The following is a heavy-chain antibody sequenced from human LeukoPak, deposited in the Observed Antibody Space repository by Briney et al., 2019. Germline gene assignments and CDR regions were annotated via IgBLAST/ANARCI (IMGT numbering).Heavy chain of an antibody. Sequence: GGSLRLSCAASGFTFSSYWMSWVRQAPGKGLEWVANIKQDGSEKYYVDSVKGRFTISRDNAKNSLYLQMNSLRAEDTAVYYCARLGPGRRWSKSHYYYYMDVWGKGTTVTVSS. CDR3: ARLGPGRRWSKSHYYYYMDV. CDR1: GFTFSSYW. CDR2: IKQDGSEK. V-gene: IGHV3-7*01. D-gene: IGHD4-23*01. J-gene: IGHJ6*03.